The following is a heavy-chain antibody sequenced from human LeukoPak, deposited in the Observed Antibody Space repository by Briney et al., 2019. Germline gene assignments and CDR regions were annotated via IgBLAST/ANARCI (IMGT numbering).Heavy chain of an antibody. J-gene: IGHJ4*02. D-gene: IGHD6-13*01. Sequence: GASVKVSCKASGYTFTGYYMHWVRQAPGQGLEWMGRINPNSGGTNYAQKFQGRVTMTRDTSISTAYMDLSRLRSDDTAVYYCARGPLIAAAGTFWLGYWGQGTLVTVSS. CDR2: INPNSGGT. CDR3: ARGPLIAAAGTFWLGY. CDR1: GYTFTGYY. V-gene: IGHV1-2*06.